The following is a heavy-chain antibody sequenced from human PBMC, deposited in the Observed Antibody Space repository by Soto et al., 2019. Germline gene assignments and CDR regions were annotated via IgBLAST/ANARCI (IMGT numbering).Heavy chain of an antibody. CDR1: GYTFSAYT. Sequence: ASVKVSCKATGYTFSAYTMNWVRQAPGQSLEWMGWINAGSGNTKYSQNFQGRVSMTRDTSASTVYMELTGLTSEDTAVYYCARDTETLGPRANDALDIWCQGTMVTVSS. CDR3: ARDTETLGPRANDALDI. CDR2: INAGSGNT. V-gene: IGHV1-3*01. J-gene: IGHJ3*02. D-gene: IGHD3-3*02.